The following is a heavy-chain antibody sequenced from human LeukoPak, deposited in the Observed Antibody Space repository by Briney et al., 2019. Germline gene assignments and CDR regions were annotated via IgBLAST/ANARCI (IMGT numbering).Heavy chain of an antibody. Sequence: SVKVSCKASGGTFSSYASSWVRQAPGQGLEWMGGIIPIFGTANYAQKFQGRVTITADKSTSTAHMELSSLRSEDTAVYYCARALVVPAAMDYWGQGTMVTVSS. CDR2: IIPIFGTA. CDR3: ARALVVPAAMDY. V-gene: IGHV1-69*06. CDR1: GGTFSSYA. J-gene: IGHJ4*02. D-gene: IGHD2-2*01.